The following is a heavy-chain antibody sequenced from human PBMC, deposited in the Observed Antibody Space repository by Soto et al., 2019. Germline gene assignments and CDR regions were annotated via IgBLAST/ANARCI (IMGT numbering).Heavy chain of an antibody. V-gene: IGHV3-23*01. CDR3: AKAYFVWSSQQPYYFDF. Sequence: EVQLLDSGGGLVQPGGSLRLSCAASGFTFSNYAMTWVRQGPGKGLEWVSGISGSGGRSYYADSVKGRFTISRDNSKSTVYLQMNSLRTEDTAVYYCAKAYFVWSSQQPYYFDFWGDGALVTVAA. CDR1: GFTFSNYA. J-gene: IGHJ4*01. CDR2: ISGSGGRS. D-gene: IGHD3-16*01.